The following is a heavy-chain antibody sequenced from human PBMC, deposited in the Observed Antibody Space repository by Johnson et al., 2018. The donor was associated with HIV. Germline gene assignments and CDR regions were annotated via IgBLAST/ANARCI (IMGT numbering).Heavy chain of an antibody. CDR1: GFTFSTFG. V-gene: IGHV3-30*19. CDR2: ILYDGNNK. D-gene: IGHD3-22*01. CDR3: ANFRYYYDTHDAFDI. Sequence: QVHLVESGGGVVQPGRSLRLSCAASGFTFSTFGMHWVRQAPGKGLEWVAVILYDGNNKFYADSVEGRFTISRDNSKNTLYLQMNSLGTEDTALYYCANFRYYYDTHDAFDIWGQGTMVTVSS. J-gene: IGHJ3*02.